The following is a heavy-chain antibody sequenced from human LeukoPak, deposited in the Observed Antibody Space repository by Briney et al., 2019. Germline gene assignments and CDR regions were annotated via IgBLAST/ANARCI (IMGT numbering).Heavy chain of an antibody. D-gene: IGHD3-22*01. CDR3: AREYSSGYYYVSPSNYYMDV. J-gene: IGHJ6*03. CDR1: GYTFTSYG. CDR2: ISAYNGNT. Sequence: ASVKVSCKASGYTFTSYGISWVRQAPGQGLEWMGWISAYNGNTNYAQKLQGRVTMTTDTSKSTAYMERRSLRSDDTAVYYCAREYSSGYYYVSPSNYYMDVWGKGTTVTISS. V-gene: IGHV1-18*01.